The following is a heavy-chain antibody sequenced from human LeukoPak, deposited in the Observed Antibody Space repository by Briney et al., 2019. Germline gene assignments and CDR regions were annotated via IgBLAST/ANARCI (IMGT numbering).Heavy chain of an antibody. CDR1: GFTFSSYT. Sequence: PGGSLRLSCAASGFTFSSYTMTWVRQTPGKGLEWVSSNIDFAASLKGRFTVSRDNAKNSLYLQMNSLRGDDTALYYCARGIDDSSGYPGYWGQGTLVTVSS. CDR3: ARGIDDSSGYPGY. J-gene: IGHJ4*02. CDR2: NI. D-gene: IGHD3-22*01. V-gene: IGHV3-21*04.